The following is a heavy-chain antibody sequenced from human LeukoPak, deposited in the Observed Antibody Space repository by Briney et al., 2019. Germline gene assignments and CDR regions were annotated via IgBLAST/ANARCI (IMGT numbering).Heavy chain of an antibody. CDR1: GFTFTDST. J-gene: IGHJ5*02. Sequence: TPVKVSCKASGFTFTDSTIQWVRQARGQRLEWMGWIVVGSGNANYAQKFQDRLTITRDMSTSTAYMELSSLRSEDTAVYYCAADLSPRMFDPWGQGTLVTVSS. CDR3: AADLSPRMFDP. CDR2: IVVGSGNA. D-gene: IGHD2-15*01. V-gene: IGHV1-58*02.